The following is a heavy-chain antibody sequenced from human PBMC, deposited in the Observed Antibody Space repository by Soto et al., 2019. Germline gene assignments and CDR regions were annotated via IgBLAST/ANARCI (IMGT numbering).Heavy chain of an antibody. V-gene: IGHV4-31*03. CDR1: GGSISSGGYY. CDR3: AREPMVRGVIPYGRFDP. CDR2: IYYSGST. Sequence: SETLSLTCTVSGGSISSGGYYWSWIRQHPGKGLEWIGYIYYSGSTYYNPSLKSRVTISVDTSKNQFSLKLSSVTAADTAVYYCAREPMVRGVIPYGRFDPWGQGTLVTVSS. D-gene: IGHD3-10*01. J-gene: IGHJ5*02.